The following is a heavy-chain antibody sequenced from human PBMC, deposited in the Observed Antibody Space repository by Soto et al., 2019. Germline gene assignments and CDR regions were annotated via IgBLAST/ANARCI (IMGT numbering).Heavy chain of an antibody. Sequence: PGGSQRLSCAASGFTFSRYGMHWVRQAPGKGLEWVSNISSGSSTIYYADSVKGRFTISRDDAKNTLYLQMNSLRAEDTAVYYCARDQDIVPLTFDYWGQGTLVTVSS. V-gene: IGHV3-48*04. CDR1: GFTFSRYG. CDR3: ARDQDIVPLTFDY. D-gene: IGHD2-8*01. J-gene: IGHJ4*02. CDR2: ISSGSSTI.